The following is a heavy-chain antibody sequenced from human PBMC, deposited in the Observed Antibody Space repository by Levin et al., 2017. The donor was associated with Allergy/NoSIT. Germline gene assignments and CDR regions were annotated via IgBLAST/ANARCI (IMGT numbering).Heavy chain of an antibody. J-gene: IGHJ4*02. CDR2: ISWNSGKI. V-gene: IGHV3-9*01. CDR3: AKGHNASAEVFHY. CDR1: GFTLADYA. D-gene: IGHD1-14*01. Sequence: PGGSLRLSCAASGFTLADYAMHWVRQAPGKGLEWVSGISWNSGKIDYADSVTGRFTISKDNAKNSLYLQMNSLRAEDTALYYCAKGHNASAEVFHYWGQGTRVTVSS.